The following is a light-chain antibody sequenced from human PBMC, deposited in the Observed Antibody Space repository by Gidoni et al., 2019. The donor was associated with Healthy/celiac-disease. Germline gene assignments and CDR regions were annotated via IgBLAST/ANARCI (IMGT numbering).Light chain of an antibody. Sequence: QSALTQPASVSGSPGQSIPISCTGTSSDVGGYNYVSWYQQHPGKAPKLMIYDVSNRPSGFSNRFSGAKSGNTASLTISGLQAEDEADYYCSSYTSSYGVFGTGTKVTVL. CDR1: SSDVGGYNY. CDR2: DVS. J-gene: IGLJ1*01. CDR3: SSYTSSYGV. V-gene: IGLV2-14*01.